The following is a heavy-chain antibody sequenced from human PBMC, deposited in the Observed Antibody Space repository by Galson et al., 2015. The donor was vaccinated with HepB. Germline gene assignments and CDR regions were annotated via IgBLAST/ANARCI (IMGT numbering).Heavy chain of an antibody. CDR3: ARESDYGGNNDLDDY. CDR1: GGTFSSYA. CDR2: IIPIFGTA. J-gene: IGHJ4*02. V-gene: IGHV1-69*06. D-gene: IGHD4-23*01. Sequence: SVKVSCKASGGTFSSYAISWVRQAPGQGLEWMGGIIPIFGTANYAQKFQGRVAITADKSTSTAYMELSSLRSEDTAVYYCARESDYGGNNDLDDYWGQGTLVTVSS.